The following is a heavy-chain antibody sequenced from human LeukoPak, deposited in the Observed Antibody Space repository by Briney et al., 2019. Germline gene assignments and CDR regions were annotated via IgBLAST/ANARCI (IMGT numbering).Heavy chain of an antibody. CDR3: ARVTGYVMEDYFDY. CDR1: GCSISSGYY. CDR2: IYHSGST. Sequence: SETLSLTCTVSGCSISSGYYWGWIRQPPGKGLEWIGSIYHSGSTYYNPSLKSRVTISVDTSKNQFSLRLSSVTAADTAVYYCARVTGYVMEDYFDYWGQGTLVTVSS. D-gene: IGHD6-13*01. J-gene: IGHJ4*02. V-gene: IGHV4-38-2*02.